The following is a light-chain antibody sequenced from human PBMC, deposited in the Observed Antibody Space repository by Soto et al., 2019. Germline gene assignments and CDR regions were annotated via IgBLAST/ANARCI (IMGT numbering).Light chain of an antibody. Sequence: QSVLTQPPSASGSPGQSVTISCTGTNSVVGGYNYVSWYQQYPGKAPKLIIYEVNERPSGVPDRFSGSKSGNTASLTVSGLQTADEADYYCSSYAGSNWYVFGTGTKVPV. CDR2: EVN. CDR3: SSYAGSNWYV. V-gene: IGLV2-8*01. CDR1: NSVVGGYNY. J-gene: IGLJ1*01.